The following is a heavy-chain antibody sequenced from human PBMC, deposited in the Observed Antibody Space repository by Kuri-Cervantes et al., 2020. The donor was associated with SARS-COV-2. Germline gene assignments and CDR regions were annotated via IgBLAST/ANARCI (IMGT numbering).Heavy chain of an antibody. Sequence: GESLKISCAASGFTVSSYWMSGVRQAPGKGLEWVANIKQDGSEKYYVDSVKGRLTMSSDNAKNSLYLQMHSLRAEDTAVYYCAMKSTRNNYYDSSGSFDYWGQGTLVTVSS. V-gene: IGHV3-7*02. CDR3: AMKSTRNNYYDSSGSFDY. D-gene: IGHD3-22*01. CDR2: IKQDGSEK. CDR1: GFTVSSYW. J-gene: IGHJ4*02.